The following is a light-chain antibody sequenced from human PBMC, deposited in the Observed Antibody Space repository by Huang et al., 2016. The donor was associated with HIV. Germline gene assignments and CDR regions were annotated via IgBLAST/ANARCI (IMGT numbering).Light chain of an antibody. CDR2: GAS. CDR3: QQYNDWPRT. V-gene: IGKV3-15*01. J-gene: IGKJ1*01. Sequence: EVEMTQSPATLSVSPGERATLSCRASQSVSSNLAWYQQKPGQAPRLLSYGASNRATGIPARFSGSGSGTEFTLTISSLQSEDFAVYYCQQYNDWPRTFGQGTKVEIK. CDR1: QSVSSN.